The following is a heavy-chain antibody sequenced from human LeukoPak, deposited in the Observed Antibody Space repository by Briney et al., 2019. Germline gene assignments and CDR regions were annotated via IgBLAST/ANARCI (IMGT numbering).Heavy chain of an antibody. CDR3: TTILWFGELTPFYGMDV. CDR1: GFTVSRNH. V-gene: IGHV3-15*01. CDR2: IKSKTDGGTT. Sequence: GGSLRLSCAASGFTVSRNHMSWVRQAPGKGLEWVGRIKSKTDGGTTDYAAPVKGRFTISRDDSKNTLYLQMNSLKTEDTAVYYCTTILWFGELTPFYGMDVWGQGTTVTVSS. J-gene: IGHJ6*02. D-gene: IGHD3-10*01.